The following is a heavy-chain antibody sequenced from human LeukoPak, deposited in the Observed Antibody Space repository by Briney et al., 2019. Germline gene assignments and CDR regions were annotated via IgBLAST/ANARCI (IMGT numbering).Heavy chain of an antibody. CDR3: ASYTAITPTFDY. CDR1: GGSISSYY. CDR2: IYYSGST. V-gene: IGHV4-59*01. J-gene: IGHJ4*02. D-gene: IGHD5-18*01. Sequence: PSETLSLTCTVSGGSISSYYWSWIRQPPGKGLEWIGYIYYSGSTNYNPPLKSRVTISVDTSKNQFSLKLSSVTAADTAVYYCASYTAITPTFDYWGQGTLVTVSS.